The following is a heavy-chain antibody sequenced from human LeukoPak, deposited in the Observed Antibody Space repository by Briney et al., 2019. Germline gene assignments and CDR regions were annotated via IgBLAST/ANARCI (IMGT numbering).Heavy chain of an antibody. CDR1: GGSISIGSSY. Sequence: SETLSLTWTVSGGSISIGSSYWSWIRQPAGKGLEWIGRIYTSGSTNYNPSLKSRVTISVDTSKNQFSLKLSSVTAADTAVYYCARTLLGIDYGSGSYDFDYWGQGTLVTVSS. CDR2: IYTSGST. V-gene: IGHV4-61*02. CDR3: ARTLLGIDYGSGSYDFDY. J-gene: IGHJ4*02. D-gene: IGHD3-10*01.